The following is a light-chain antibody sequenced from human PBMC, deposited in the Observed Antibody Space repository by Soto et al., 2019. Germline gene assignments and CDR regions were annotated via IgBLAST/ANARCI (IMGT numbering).Light chain of an antibody. V-gene: IGLV1-44*01. CDR1: SSNIESNT. CDR3: AAWDDSLNAVV. CDR2: SNS. J-gene: IGLJ2*01. Sequence: QSVLTQPPSASGTPGQGVTISCSGSSSNIESNTVNWYQQLPGTAPKLLIYSNSQRPSGVPDRFSGSKSGTSASLAISGLQSEDEADFYCAAWDDSLNAVVFGGGTQLTVL.